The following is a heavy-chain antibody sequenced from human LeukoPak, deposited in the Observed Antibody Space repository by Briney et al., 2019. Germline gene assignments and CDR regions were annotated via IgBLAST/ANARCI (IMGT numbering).Heavy chain of an antibody. CDR3: ARVDSSGDAFDI. V-gene: IGHV3-33*08. J-gene: IGHJ3*02. CDR1: GNYW. D-gene: IGHD3-22*01. Sequence: GGSPRLSCAASGNYWMHWVRQAPGKGLEWVAVIWYDGSNKYYADSVKGRFTISRDSSKNTLYLQMNSLRAEDTAVYYCARVDSSGDAFDIWGQGTMVTVSS. CDR2: IWYDGSNK.